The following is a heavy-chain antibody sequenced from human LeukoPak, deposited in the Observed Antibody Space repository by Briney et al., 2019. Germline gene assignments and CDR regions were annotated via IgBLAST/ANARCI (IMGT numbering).Heavy chain of an antibody. J-gene: IGHJ5*02. Sequence: ASMRVSCKASGYTFSDYYIHWIRQHPGQGLEWLGLINPKNGDTNFAQTFQGRVTMTRDTSITTAYMGLSRLSSDDTAVYYCARGWQINSSGGFVDPWGQGTLVTVSS. D-gene: IGHD6-6*01. CDR1: GYTFSDYY. CDR2: INPKNGDT. V-gene: IGHV1-2*02. CDR3: ARGWQINSSGGFVDP.